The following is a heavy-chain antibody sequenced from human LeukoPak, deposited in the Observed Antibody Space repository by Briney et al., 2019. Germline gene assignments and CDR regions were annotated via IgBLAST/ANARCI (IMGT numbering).Heavy chain of an antibody. V-gene: IGHV4-31*03. CDR3: ARVWEVTTNYFDY. Sequence: SETLSFTCTVSGGSISSGGYYWSWIRQHPGKGLEWIGYIYYSGSTYYNPSLKSRVTISVDTSKNQFSLKLSSVTAADTAVYYCARVWEVTTNYFDYWGQGTLVTVSS. CDR1: GGSISSGGYY. D-gene: IGHD4-17*01. CDR2: IYYSGST. J-gene: IGHJ4*02.